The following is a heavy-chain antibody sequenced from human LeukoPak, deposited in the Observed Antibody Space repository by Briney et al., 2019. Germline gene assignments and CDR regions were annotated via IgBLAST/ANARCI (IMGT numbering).Heavy chain of an antibody. J-gene: IGHJ4*02. CDR1: GFTFSSYA. CDR2: ISGSGGST. Sequence: GGSLRLSCAVSGFTFSSYAMSWVRQAPGKGLEWVSAISGSGGSTYYADSVKGRFTISRDNSKNTLYLQMNSLRAEDTAVYYCAKDSGSYYSPIDYWGQGTLVTVSS. V-gene: IGHV3-23*01. CDR3: AKDSGSYYSPIDY. D-gene: IGHD3-10*01.